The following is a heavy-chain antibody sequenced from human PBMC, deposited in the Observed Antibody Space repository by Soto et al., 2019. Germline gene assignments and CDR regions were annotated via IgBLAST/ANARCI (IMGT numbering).Heavy chain of an antibody. CDR1: GFTFSSYS. D-gene: IGHD4-4*01. CDR3: AREDYSNFDY. CDR2: ISSSSSYI. V-gene: IGHV3-21*01. Sequence: LRXSCAASGFTFSSYSINWVRQAPGKGLEWVSSISSSSSYIYSADSVKGRFTISRDNAKNSLYLQMNSLRAEDTAVYYCAREDYSNFDYWGQGTLVTVSS. J-gene: IGHJ4*02.